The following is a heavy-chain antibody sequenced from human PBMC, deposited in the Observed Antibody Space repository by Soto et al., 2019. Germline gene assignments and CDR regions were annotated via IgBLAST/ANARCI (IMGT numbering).Heavy chain of an antibody. CDR3: ARDLSVLLYYHSYGMDV. CDR1: GFSLSYYS. V-gene: IGHV3-21*01. J-gene: IGHJ6*02. CDR2: ISSSSGDI. D-gene: IGHD2-8*02. Sequence: PGGSLRLSCAASGFSLSYYSMNWVRQAPGKGLEWVSSISSSSGDIYYTDSVKGRFTISRDNARNSLYLQMNSLRAEDTAVYYCARDLSVLLYYHSYGMDVWGQGTTVTVSS.